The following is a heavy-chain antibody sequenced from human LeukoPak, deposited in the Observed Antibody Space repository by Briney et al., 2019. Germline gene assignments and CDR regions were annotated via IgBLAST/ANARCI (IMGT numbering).Heavy chain of an antibody. D-gene: IGHD5-24*01. Sequence: SQTLSLTCTVSGGSISSGSYYRSWLRQPAGKGLEWIGRIYASGSTNYNPSLKSRVTISVDTSKNQFSLKLSSVTAADTAVYYCARHESRVEAPPYDYWGQGTLVTVSS. J-gene: IGHJ4*02. CDR2: IYASGST. CDR3: ARHESRVEAPPYDY. V-gene: IGHV4-61*02. CDR1: GGSISSGSYY.